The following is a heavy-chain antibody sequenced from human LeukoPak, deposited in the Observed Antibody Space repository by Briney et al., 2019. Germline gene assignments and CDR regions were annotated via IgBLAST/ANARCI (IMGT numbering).Heavy chain of an antibody. CDR3: ATPGHYYDSSGYL. D-gene: IGHD3-22*01. J-gene: IGHJ4*02. CDR1: GGTFSSYA. V-gene: IGHV1-69*05. Sequence: SVKVSCKASGGTFSSYAISWVRQAPGQGVEWMGGIMAIFGTGNYEQKFQGRVTITTDESTSKAYMEMSNLRARERAGYYCATPGHYYDSSGYLWGQGTLVTVSS. CDR2: IMAIFGTG.